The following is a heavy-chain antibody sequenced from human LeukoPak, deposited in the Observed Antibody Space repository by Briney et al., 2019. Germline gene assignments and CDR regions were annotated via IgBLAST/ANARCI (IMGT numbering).Heavy chain of an antibody. J-gene: IGHJ5*02. D-gene: IGHD1-26*01. Sequence: SETLSLTCTVSGGSISSSSYYWGWIRQPPGKGLEWIGNIYYSGSTYYSPSLKSRVTISVDTSKNQFSLKLSSVTAADTAVYYCARVVPWELRRGNWFDPWGQGTLVTVSS. CDR1: GGSISSSSYY. CDR2: IYYSGST. V-gene: IGHV4-39*01. CDR3: ARVVPWELRRGNWFDP.